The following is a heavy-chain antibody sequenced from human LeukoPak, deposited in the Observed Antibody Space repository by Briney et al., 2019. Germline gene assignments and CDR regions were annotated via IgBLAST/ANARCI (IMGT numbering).Heavy chain of an antibody. J-gene: IGHJ6*02. CDR1: GYTFTSYD. V-gene: IGHV1-8*01. D-gene: IGHD6-6*01. Sequence: ASVKVSCKASGYTFTSYDINWVRQATRQGLEWMGWMNPNSGNTGYAQKFQGRVTMTRNTSISTAYMELSSLRSEDTAVYYCAREWIAARGHYYGMDVWGQGTTVTVSS. CDR2: MNPNSGNT. CDR3: AREWIAARGHYYGMDV.